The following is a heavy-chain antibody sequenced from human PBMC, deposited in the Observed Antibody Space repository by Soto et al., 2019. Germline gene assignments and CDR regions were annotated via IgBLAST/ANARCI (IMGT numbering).Heavy chain of an antibody. D-gene: IGHD2-8*01. J-gene: IGHJ6*02. CDR3: ATNGRPPYYYYGMDV. Sequence: QGQLVQSGAEVKKPGASVKVSCKASGYTFTRYGISWVRQAPGQGLEWMGWISGYNGDTNYAQKFQCRVTMTVDTSTTTAFMALTSLPSDDRAVYYCATNGRPPYYYYGMDVWGQGTTVTVSS. CDR1: GYTFTRYG. V-gene: IGHV1-18*01. CDR2: ISGYNGDT.